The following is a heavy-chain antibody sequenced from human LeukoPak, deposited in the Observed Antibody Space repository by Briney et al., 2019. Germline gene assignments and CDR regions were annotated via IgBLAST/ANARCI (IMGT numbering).Heavy chain of an antibody. V-gene: IGHV4-39*01. Sequence: SETLSLTCTVSGGSISSSSYYWGWIRQPPGKGLEWIGSIYYSGGTYYNPSLKSRVTISVDTSKNQFSLKLSSVTAADTAVYYCVLDYGSWFDPWGQGTLVTVSS. CDR2: IYYSGGT. CDR3: VLDYGSWFDP. J-gene: IGHJ5*02. D-gene: IGHD3-16*01. CDR1: GGSISSSSYY.